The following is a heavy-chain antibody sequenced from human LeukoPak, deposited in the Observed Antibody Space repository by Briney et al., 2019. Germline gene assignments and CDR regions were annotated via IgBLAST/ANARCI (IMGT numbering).Heavy chain of an antibody. D-gene: IGHD6-13*01. CDR3: ARDPRIAAALNWFDP. CDR1: GFTFSSYS. V-gene: IGHV3-21*01. J-gene: IGHJ5*02. CDR2: ISSSSSYI. Sequence: GGSLRLSCAASGFTFSSYSMNWVRQAPGKGLEWVSSISSSSSYIYYADSVKGRFTISRDNGKNSLYLQMNSLRAEDTAVYYCARDPRIAAALNWFDPWGQGTLVTVSS.